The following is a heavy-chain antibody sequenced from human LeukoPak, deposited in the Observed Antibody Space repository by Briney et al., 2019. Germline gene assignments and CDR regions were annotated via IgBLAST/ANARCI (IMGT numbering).Heavy chain of an antibody. CDR1: GVSISGYY. V-gene: IGHV4-59*01. CDR2: IYYSGST. Sequence: PSDTLSLTCTVSGVSISGYYWSWIRQPPGKGLEWIGYIYYSGSTNYNPSLKSRVTISVDTSKNQFSLKLSSVTAADTAVYYCAREARELSGWINWFDPWGQGTLVTVSS. D-gene: IGHD6-19*01. J-gene: IGHJ5*02. CDR3: AREARELSGWINWFDP.